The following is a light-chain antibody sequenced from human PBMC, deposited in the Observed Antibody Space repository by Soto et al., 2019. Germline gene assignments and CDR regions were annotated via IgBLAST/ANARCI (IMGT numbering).Light chain of an antibody. CDR2: AAS. V-gene: IGKV1-27*01. CDR1: QGISNS. CDR3: QKYDSAPWT. Sequence: DIEMTQSPSSLSASVGDRVTITCRASQGISNSLAWYQQRPGKVPKLLIYAASTLQSGVPSRFSGSGTGTDFTLTISSLHPEDVATYYCQKYDSAPWTFGQGTEVEIK. J-gene: IGKJ1*01.